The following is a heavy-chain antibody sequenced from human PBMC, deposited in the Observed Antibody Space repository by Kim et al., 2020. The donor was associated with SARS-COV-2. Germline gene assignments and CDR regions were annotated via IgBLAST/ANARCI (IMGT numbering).Heavy chain of an antibody. CDR2: YSGST. J-gene: IGHJ5*02. Sequence: YSGSTNYHPSLKSRVTRSVDTSKKQLSLKLSAVTAADTAVYYCAGGVGFDPWGQGTLVTVSS. CDR3: AGGVGFDP. D-gene: IGHD2-15*01. V-gene: IGHV4-59*09.